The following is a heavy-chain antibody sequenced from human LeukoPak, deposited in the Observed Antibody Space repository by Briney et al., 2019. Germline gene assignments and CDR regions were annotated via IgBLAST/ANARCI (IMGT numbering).Heavy chain of an antibody. Sequence: SETLSLTCTVSGGSISSYYWSWIRQPPGKGLEWIGYIYYSGSTYYNPSLKSRVTISVDTSKNQFSLKLSSVTAADTAVYYCARVTSDSSGYEDYWGQGTLVTVSS. V-gene: IGHV4-59*12. CDR3: ARVTSDSSGYEDY. CDR1: GGSISSYY. J-gene: IGHJ4*02. CDR2: IYYSGST. D-gene: IGHD3-22*01.